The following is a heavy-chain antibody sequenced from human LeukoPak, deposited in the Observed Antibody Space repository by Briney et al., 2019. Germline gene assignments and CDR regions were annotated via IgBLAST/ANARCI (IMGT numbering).Heavy chain of an antibody. CDR1: GYTFTGYY. Sequence: ASVKVSCKASGYTFTGYYMHWVRQAPGQGLEWMGWINPNSGGTNYAQMFQGRVTMTRDTSISTAYMELSRLRSDDTAVYYCARGYGEVFDYWGQGTLVTVSS. J-gene: IGHJ4*02. D-gene: IGHD4-17*01. V-gene: IGHV1-2*02. CDR3: ARGYGEVFDY. CDR2: INPNSGGT.